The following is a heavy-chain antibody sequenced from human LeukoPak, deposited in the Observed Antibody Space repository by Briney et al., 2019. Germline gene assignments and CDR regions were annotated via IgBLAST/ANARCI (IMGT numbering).Heavy chain of an antibody. V-gene: IGHV4-61*02. CDR2: IYTSGST. CDR3: ARDAPDGYYFDY. J-gene: IGHJ4*02. Sequence: SETLSLTCTVSGGSISSGSYYWSWIRQPAGKGLEWIGRIYTSGSTNYNPSLKSRVTISVDTSKNQLSLKLSSVTAADTAVYYCARDAPDGYYFDYWGQGTLVTVSS. CDR1: GGSISSGSYY.